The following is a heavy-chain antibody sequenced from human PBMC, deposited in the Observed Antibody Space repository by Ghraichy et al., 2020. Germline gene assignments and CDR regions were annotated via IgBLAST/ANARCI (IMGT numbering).Heavy chain of an antibody. CDR2: IWYDGTIK. V-gene: IGHV3-33*01. D-gene: IGHD6-19*01. CDR3: VREGRAVAGSYDY. J-gene: IGHJ4*02. Sequence: KGLEWVAVIWYDGTIKYYADSVKGRFTISRDNSTNTLYLQMSSLRAEDSAVYYCVREGRAVAGSYDYWGQGTLVTVSS.